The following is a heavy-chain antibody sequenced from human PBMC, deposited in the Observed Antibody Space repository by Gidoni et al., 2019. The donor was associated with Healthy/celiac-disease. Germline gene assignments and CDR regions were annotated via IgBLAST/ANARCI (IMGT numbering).Heavy chain of an antibody. V-gene: IGHV3-53*01. Sequence: EVQLVESGGGLIQPGGSLRLSCAASGFTVRSNYMSWVRQAPGKGLEWVSVIYSGGSTYYADSVKGRFTISRDNSKNTLYLQMNSLRAEDTAVYYCARESDYYDSSGQYYFDYWGQGTLVTVSS. CDR2: IYSGGST. CDR3: ARESDYYDSSGQYYFDY. J-gene: IGHJ4*02. CDR1: GFTVRSNY. D-gene: IGHD3-22*01.